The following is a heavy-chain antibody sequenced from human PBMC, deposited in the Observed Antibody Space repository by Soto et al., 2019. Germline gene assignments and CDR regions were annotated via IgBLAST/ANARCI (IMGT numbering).Heavy chain of an antibody. CDR2: FSATSENT. CDR3: AKARDQQWVRLPFDH. V-gene: IGHV3-23*01. D-gene: IGHD6-19*01. CDR1: GFFFSSYT. Sequence: EVQLLESGGGLVQPGGSLRLSCVGSGFFFSSYTMTWVRQAPGKGLEWVSSFSATSENTYYADSVRGRFAISRDNSKNPLFLQMNSLTAEATAMYYCAKARDQQWVRLPFDHWGQGILVIVSS. J-gene: IGHJ4*02.